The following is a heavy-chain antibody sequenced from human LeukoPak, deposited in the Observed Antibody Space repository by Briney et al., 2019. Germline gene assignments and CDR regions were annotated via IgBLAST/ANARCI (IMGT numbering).Heavy chain of an antibody. J-gene: IGHJ5*02. V-gene: IGHV1-18*01. Sequence: ASVKVSCKASGYTFTSYGISWVRQAPGQGLEWMGWISAYNGNTNYAQKLQGRVTMTTDTSTSTAYMELRSLRSDDTAVYYCARGYGAAMLKKYNWFDPWGQGTLVTVSS. CDR1: GYTFTSYG. CDR2: ISAYNGNT. CDR3: ARGYGAAMLKKYNWFDP. D-gene: IGHD3-16*01.